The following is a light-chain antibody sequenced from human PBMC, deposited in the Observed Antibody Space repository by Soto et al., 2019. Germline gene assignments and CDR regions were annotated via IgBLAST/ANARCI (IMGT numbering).Light chain of an antibody. J-gene: IGKJ3*01. V-gene: IGKV3-15*01. CDR3: DPYSSCPFH. Sequence: EIVLTQSPATLSVFPGETATLSCGASRSVSNNLAWYHQKPGQARRPLIYGASTSTTGVPARFSGSGSGTEFTLTIGSLQSEDSAIYYCDPYSSCPFHFGPGTKV. CDR2: GAS. CDR1: RSVSNN.